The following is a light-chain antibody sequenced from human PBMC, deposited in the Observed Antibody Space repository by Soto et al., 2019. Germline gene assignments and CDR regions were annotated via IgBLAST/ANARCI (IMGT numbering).Light chain of an antibody. CDR3: QQSYGTPT. V-gene: IGKV1-39*01. J-gene: IGKJ5*01. CDR1: QSICGS. Sequence: DIQRTQSPSSLAASVSDSVTMTSRASQSICGSLNWYQKXPGKAPKLLIYGASTLQSGVPSRFSSSGAGTDYTLTISSLPPEDFATDYYQQSYGTPTFGQGTRLEIK. CDR2: GAS.